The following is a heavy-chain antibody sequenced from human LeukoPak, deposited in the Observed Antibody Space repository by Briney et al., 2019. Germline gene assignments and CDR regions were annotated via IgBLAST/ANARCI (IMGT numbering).Heavy chain of an antibody. D-gene: IGHD6-6*01. J-gene: IGHJ6*02. CDR3: ARVPYGPWVTFRIAARENYYYYGMDV. V-gene: IGHV1-8*01. Sequence: ASVTVSCKASGYTFTSYDINWVRQATGQGLEWMGWMNPNSGNTGYAQKFQGRVTMTRNTSISTAYMELSSLRSEDTAVYYCARVPYGPWVTFRIAARENYYYYGMDVWGQGTTVTVSS. CDR1: GYTFTSYD. CDR2: MNPNSGNT.